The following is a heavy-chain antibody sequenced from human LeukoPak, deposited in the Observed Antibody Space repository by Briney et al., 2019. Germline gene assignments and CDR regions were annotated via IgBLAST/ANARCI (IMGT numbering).Heavy chain of an antibody. V-gene: IGHV3-23*01. CDR3: TKDSGGSLFWGYSSTD. Sequence: QAGGSLRLSCAASGFKFIDYAMSWVRQAPGKGLEWVSLIGGSSGKDTYYADSVKGRFTISRDKSKNMMYLQMNSLRAEDTAIYYCTKDSGGSLFWGYSSTDWGQGALVTVSS. CDR2: IGGSSGKDT. J-gene: IGHJ4*02. D-gene: IGHD2-2*01. CDR1: GFKFIDYA.